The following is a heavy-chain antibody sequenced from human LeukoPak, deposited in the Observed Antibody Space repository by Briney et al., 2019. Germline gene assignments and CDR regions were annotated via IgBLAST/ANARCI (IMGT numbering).Heavy chain of an antibody. V-gene: IGHV4-4*09. CDR3: AREAHTRGYSYGSLDY. Sequence: TSETLSLTCTVSGASISNYYWSWIRQTPEKGLEWMGHIHTSGASRYYPSLESRLTLSIDTSRNHLSLKLTSVTAADTAVYFCAREAHTRGYSYGSLDYWGQGTLVAVSS. CDR2: IHTSGAS. D-gene: IGHD5-18*01. CDR1: GASISNYY. J-gene: IGHJ4*02.